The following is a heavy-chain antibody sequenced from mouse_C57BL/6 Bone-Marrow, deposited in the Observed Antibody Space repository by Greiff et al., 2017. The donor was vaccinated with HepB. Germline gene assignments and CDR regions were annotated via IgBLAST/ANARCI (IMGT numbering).Heavy chain of an antibody. V-gene: IGHV1-80*01. J-gene: IGHJ3*01. Sequence: VKLQESGAELVKPGASVKISCKASGYAFSSYWMNWVKQRPGKGLEWIGQIYPGDGDTNYNGKSKGKATLTADKSSSTAYMQLSSLTSEDSAVYFCAREPTVTFEFAYWGQGTLVTVSA. D-gene: IGHD2-13*01. CDR3: AREPTVTFEFAY. CDR2: IYPGDGDT. CDR1: GYAFSSYW.